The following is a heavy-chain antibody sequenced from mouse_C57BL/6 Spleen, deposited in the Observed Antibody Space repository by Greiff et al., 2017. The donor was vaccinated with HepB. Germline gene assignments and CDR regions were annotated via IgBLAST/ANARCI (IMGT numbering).Heavy chain of an antibody. V-gene: IGHV1-50*01. Sequence: QVQLQQSGAELVKPGASVKLSCKASGYTFTSYWMQWVKQRPGQGLEWIGEIDPSDSYTNYNQKFKGKATLTVDTSSSTAYMQLSSLTSEDSAVYYCARMKVLSYFDYWGQGTTLTVSS. CDR2: IDPSDSYT. J-gene: IGHJ2*01. D-gene: IGHD6-1*01. CDR3: ARMKVLSYFDY. CDR1: GYTFTSYW.